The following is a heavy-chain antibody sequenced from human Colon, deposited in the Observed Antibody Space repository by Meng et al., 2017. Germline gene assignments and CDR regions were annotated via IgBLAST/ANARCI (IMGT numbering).Heavy chain of an antibody. V-gene: IGHV4-61*01. CDR2: GST. J-gene: IGHJ4*02. CDR1: GASVSDTNYA. D-gene: IGHD7-27*01. CDR3: ARDNWGSLDY. Sequence: QVQLQGSGPGLVRPSETLSLPCTVSGASVSDTNYAWSWIRQPPGKGLEWIGYGSTNHNPSLKSRVTISVDTSKNQFSLTLNSVTAADTAVYYCARDNWGSLDYWGQGTLVTVSS.